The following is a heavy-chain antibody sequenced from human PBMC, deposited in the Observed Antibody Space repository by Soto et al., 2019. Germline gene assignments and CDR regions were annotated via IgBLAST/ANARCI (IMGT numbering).Heavy chain of an antibody. CDR2: IIPIFGTA. V-gene: IGHV1-69*13. D-gene: IGHD4-17*01. CDR1: GGTFSSDA. CDR3: ALNYGGNSGSYYSYRGV. J-gene: IGHJ6*03. Sequence: ASVKVSCKASGGTFSSDAISWVRQAPGQGLEWMGGIIPIFGTANYAQKFQGRVTITADESTSTAYMELSSLRSEDTAVYYCALNYGGNSGSYYSYRGVWGKGTAVTVSS.